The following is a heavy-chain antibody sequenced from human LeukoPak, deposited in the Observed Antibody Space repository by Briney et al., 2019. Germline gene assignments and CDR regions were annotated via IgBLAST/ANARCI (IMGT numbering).Heavy chain of an antibody. CDR3: ARDRTTGTTYFDY. V-gene: IGHV3-48*03. Sequence: GGSLRLSCAASGFTFSGYEMNWVRQAPGKGLEWVSYISSSSSTIYYADSVKGRFTISRDNAKNSLYLQMNSLRAEDTAVYYCARDRTTGTTYFDYWGQGTLVTVSS. D-gene: IGHD1-1*01. J-gene: IGHJ4*02. CDR1: GFTFSGYE. CDR2: ISSSSSTI.